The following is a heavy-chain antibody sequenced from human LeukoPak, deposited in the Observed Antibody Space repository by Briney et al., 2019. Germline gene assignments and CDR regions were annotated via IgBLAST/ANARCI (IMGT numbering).Heavy chain of an antibody. V-gene: IGHV3-23*01. CDR3: AKSSCNSTNCLYYFDY. Sequence: GGSLRLSCAASGFTFSSYAMSWVRQAPGKGLEWVSAISGSGGSTYYADSVKGRFTISRDNSKNTLYLQMNSLRAEDTAVYYCAKSSCNSTNCLYYFDYWGLGALVTVSS. CDR2: ISGSGGST. CDR1: GFTFSSYA. D-gene: IGHD2/OR15-2a*01. J-gene: IGHJ4*02.